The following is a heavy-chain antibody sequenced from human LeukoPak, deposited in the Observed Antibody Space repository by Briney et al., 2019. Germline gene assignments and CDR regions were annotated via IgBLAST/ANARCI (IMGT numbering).Heavy chain of an antibody. D-gene: IGHD3-10*01. CDR2: IYHSGST. CDR1: GYAISSGYY. Sequence: SETLSLTCAVSGYAISSGYYWGWIRQPPGKGLEWIGSIYHSGSTYYNPSLKSRVTISVDTSKNQFSLKLSSETAADTAVYYCAREPRYNKMRDYFDYWGQGTLVTVSS. CDR3: AREPRYNKMRDYFDY. V-gene: IGHV4-38-2*02. J-gene: IGHJ4*02.